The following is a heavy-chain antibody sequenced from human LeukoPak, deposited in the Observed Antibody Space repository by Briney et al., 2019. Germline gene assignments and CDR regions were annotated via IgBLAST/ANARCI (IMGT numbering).Heavy chain of an antibody. J-gene: IGHJ3*02. CDR3: ASRLIPGIAAAAFDI. CDR2: IRYDGSNK. CDR1: GFTFSSYG. V-gene: IGHV3-30*02. Sequence: GGSLRLSCAASGFTFSSYGMHWVRQAPGKGLEWVAFIRYDGSNKYYADSVKGRFTISRDNSKNTLYLQMNSLRAEDTAVYYCASRLIPGIAAAAFDIWGQGTMVTVSS. D-gene: IGHD6-13*01.